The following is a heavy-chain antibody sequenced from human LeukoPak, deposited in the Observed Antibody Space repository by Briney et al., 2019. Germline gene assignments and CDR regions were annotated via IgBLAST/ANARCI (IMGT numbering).Heavy chain of an antibody. Sequence: SETLSLTCTVSGGSIISGFYYWAWISQPRVKGLKWIGCIYYSGLTYYHPSLKSPVTIFVDTAKNQFSLNLRSVNAAETAVYFSARQPNSCTPGYFITSKAYWFDSWGQGTLVTVSS. CDR1: GGSIISGFYY. J-gene: IGHJ5*01. D-gene: IGHD3-9*01. V-gene: IGHV4-39*01. CDR3: ARQPNSCTPGYFITSKAYWFDS. CDR2: IYYSGLT.